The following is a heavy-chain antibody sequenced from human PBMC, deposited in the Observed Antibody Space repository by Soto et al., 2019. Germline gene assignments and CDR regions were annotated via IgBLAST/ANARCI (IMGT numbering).Heavy chain of an antibody. CDR1: GYTFTGYY. D-gene: IGHD1-26*01. CDR2: ISPNSGGT. Sequence: QVQLVQSGAEVKKSGASVKVSCKASGYTFTGYYVHWVRQAPGLGPEWMGEISPNSGGTKYAQRFQGRVTMTRDTSITTVSMELCNLYPDDTAVYYCGKGRSGDVGVFYWGQGTLVTVYS. CDR3: GKGRSGDVGVFY. V-gene: IGHV1-2*02. J-gene: IGHJ4*02.